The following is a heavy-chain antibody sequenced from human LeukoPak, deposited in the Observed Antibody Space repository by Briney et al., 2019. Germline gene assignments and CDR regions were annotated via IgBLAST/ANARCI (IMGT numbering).Heavy chain of an antibody. J-gene: IGHJ5*02. CDR1: GGSVSSGSYS. CDR3: AREVAWFDP. Sequence: PSETLSLTCAVSGGSVSSGSYSWSWIRQPPGKGLEWIGYIYHSGSTTYNPSLKSRVTISLDRSKNQFSLKLSSVTAADTAVYYCAREVAWFDPWGQGTLVTVSS. V-gene: IGHV4-30-2*01. D-gene: IGHD2-15*01. CDR2: IYHSGST.